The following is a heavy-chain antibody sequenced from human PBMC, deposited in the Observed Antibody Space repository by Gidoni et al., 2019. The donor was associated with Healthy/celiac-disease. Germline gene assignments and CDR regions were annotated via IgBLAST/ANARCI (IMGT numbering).Heavy chain of an antibody. CDR1: GVSISSGDYY. CDR3: ARATSSSSIPDYYGMDV. J-gene: IGHJ6*02. Sequence: QVQLQESGPGLVTPSQTLSLTCTLSGVSISSGDYYWSWIRQPPGKGLEWIGYIYYSGSTYYNPSLKSRVTISVDTSKNQFSLKLSSVTAADTAVYYCARATSSSSIPDYYGMDVWGQGTTVTVSS. V-gene: IGHV4-30-4*01. D-gene: IGHD6-6*01. CDR2: IYYSGST.